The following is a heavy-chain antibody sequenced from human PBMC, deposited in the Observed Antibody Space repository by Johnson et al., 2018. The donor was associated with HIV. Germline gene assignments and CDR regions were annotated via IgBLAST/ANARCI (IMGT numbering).Heavy chain of an antibody. CDR2: IKQDGSEK. J-gene: IGHJ3*01. Sequence: VQLVESGGGVVQPGRSLRVSCAASGVTFSSYWMSWVRQSPGKGLEWVANIKQDGSEKSYVDSVKGRFTISRDNAKNSLYLQTNSLRAEDTAVYYCARDGESQQLPLGDAFDVWGQGTMVTVSS. CDR1: GVTFSSYW. D-gene: IGHD6-13*01. CDR3: ARDGESQQLPLGDAFDV. V-gene: IGHV3-7*05.